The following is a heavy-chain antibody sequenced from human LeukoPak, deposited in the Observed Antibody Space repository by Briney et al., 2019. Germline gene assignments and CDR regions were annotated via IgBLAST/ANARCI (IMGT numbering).Heavy chain of an antibody. D-gene: IGHD2-8*02. Sequence: GESLKISCKGSGYSFTNYWIGWVRQMPGKGLEWMGIIYPDGYDNRYSPAFQGQVTITADKSISTAYLQWSSTKASDTALYYCAIPTSGGPLSGFDIWGPGKMVTVSS. V-gene: IGHV5-51*01. CDR1: GYSFTNYW. J-gene: IGHJ3*02. CDR2: IYPDGYDN. CDR3: AIPTSGGPLSGFDI.